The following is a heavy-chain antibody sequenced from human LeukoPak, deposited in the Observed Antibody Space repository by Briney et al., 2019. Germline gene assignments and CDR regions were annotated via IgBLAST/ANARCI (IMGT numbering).Heavy chain of an antibody. D-gene: IGHD6-13*01. CDR3: ARIAAGIDY. CDR2: IYPGDSNI. V-gene: IGHV5-51*01. J-gene: IGHJ4*02. CDR1: GYSLTSFW. Sequence: GESLKISCQGSGYSLTSFWIGWVRQMPGKGLEWMGIIYPGDSNIIYSPSFQGQVTVSADKSISTAYLQWNSLKASDTAMYYCARIAAGIDYWGQGALVTVSS.